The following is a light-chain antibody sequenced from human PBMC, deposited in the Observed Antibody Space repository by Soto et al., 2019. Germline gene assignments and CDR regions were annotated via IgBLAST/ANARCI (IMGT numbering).Light chain of an antibody. Sequence: EIVLTQSPGTLSLSPGERATLSCRASQSVSSSYLAWYQQKPVQAPRLLIYGASSRATGIPDRVSGSGSGTVFTITIIRLELEDFAVYYCQREGISLLTFGGGTKVEIK. CDR2: GAS. CDR3: QREGISLLT. J-gene: IGKJ4*01. V-gene: IGKV3-20*01. CDR1: QSVSSSY.